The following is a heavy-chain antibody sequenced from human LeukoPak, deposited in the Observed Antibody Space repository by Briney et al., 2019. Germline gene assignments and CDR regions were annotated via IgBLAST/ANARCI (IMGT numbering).Heavy chain of an antibody. D-gene: IGHD6-19*01. Sequence: SETLSLTCAVYGGSFSGYYWSWIRQPPGKGLEWIGEINHSGSTNYNPSLKSRVTISVDTSKNQFSLKLSSVPAADTAVYYCARRYSSGWPFDYWGQGTLVTVSS. CDR2: INHSGST. CDR3: ARRYSSGWPFDY. J-gene: IGHJ4*02. V-gene: IGHV4-34*01. CDR1: GGSFSGYY.